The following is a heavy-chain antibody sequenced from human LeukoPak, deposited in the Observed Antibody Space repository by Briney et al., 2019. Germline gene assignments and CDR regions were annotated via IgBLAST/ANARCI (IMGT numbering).Heavy chain of an antibody. J-gene: IGHJ4*02. Sequence: GGSLRLSCAASGFIFSSYWMHWVRQVPGKGLVWVSRINTDGSSTTYADSVKGRFTTSRDNAKNTLYLQMNSLRAEDTAVYYCARGTNGYNYGYLDYWGQGTLVTVSS. CDR3: ARGTNGYNYGYLDY. D-gene: IGHD5-24*01. CDR2: INTDGSST. V-gene: IGHV3-74*01. CDR1: GFIFSSYW.